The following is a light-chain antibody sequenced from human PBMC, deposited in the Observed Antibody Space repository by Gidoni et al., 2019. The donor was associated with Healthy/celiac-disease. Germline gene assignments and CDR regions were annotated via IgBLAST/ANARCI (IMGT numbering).Light chain of an antibody. CDR2: SNN. V-gene: IGLV1-44*01. CDR3: AAWDDSLNGPV. J-gene: IGLJ2*01. Sequence: QSVLTQPPSAPGTPGQRVTISCSRSSSNIGSNTVNWYQQLPGTAPKLLIYSNNQRPSGVPDRFSGSKSGTSACLAISGLQSEDEADYYCAAWDDSLNGPVFGGGTKLTVL. CDR1: SSNIGSNT.